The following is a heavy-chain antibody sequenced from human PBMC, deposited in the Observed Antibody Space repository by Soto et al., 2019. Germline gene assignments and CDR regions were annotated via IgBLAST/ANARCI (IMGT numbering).Heavy chain of an antibody. D-gene: IGHD6-13*01. V-gene: IGHV4-34*01. CDR2: INHSGST. J-gene: IGHJ4*02. Sequence: SETLSLTCAVYGGSFSGYYWSWIRQPPGKGLEWIGEINHSGSTNYNPSLKSRVTISVDMSKNQFSLKLSSVTAADTAVYYCARGGRQQRRPNPISYKIEDWGQGPLVIVSS. CDR3: ARGGRQQRRPNPISYKIED. CDR1: GGSFSGYY.